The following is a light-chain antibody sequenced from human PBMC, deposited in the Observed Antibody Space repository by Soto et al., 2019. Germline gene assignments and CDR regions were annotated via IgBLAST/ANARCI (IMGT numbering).Light chain of an antibody. V-gene: IGKV3-15*01. CDR3: QQYNNWPPRYT. Sequence: EVVMTQSPVTLSVSPGERATLSCRASQSVNSNLAWYQHKPGQAPRLLIYGASTRATGIPARFSGSGSGTEFTLTISSLQSEDFAVYYCQQYNNWPPRYTFGQGTKLEIK. CDR2: GAS. CDR1: QSVNSN. J-gene: IGKJ2*01.